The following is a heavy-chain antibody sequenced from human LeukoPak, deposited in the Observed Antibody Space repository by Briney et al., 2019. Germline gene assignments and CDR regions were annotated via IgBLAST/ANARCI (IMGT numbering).Heavy chain of an antibody. CDR2: IFYTGST. CDR1: GVSLSGGTYS. V-gene: IGHV4-61*01. Sequence: PSETLSLTCTVSGVSLSGGTYSWSWIRQPPGKGLEWFGYIFYTGSTNYIPSLTSRLTISVDTSKNQFSLKLTSVTAADTAVYFCARGYYYASGTYLDSWGQGTLVSVSS. D-gene: IGHD3-10*01. J-gene: IGHJ4*02. CDR3: ARGYYYASGTYLDS.